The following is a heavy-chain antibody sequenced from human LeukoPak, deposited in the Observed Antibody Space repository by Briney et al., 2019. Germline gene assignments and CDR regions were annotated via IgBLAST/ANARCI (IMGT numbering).Heavy chain of an antibody. CDR1: GYSFTSYW. CDR3: ARGGDFWSGPTNWFDP. CDR2: IYPGDSDT. Sequence: GESLKISCKGSGYSFTSYWIGWVRQMPGKGLEWMGIIYPGDSDTRYSPSFQGQVTISADKSISTAYLQWSSLKASDTAMYYCARGGDFWSGPTNWFDPWGQGTLVTVSS. D-gene: IGHD3-3*01. J-gene: IGHJ5*02. V-gene: IGHV5-51*01.